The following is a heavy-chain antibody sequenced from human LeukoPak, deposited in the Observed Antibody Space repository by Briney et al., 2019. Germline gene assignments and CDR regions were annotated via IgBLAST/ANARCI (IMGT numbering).Heavy chain of an antibody. J-gene: IGHJ4*02. CDR3: AREILGGSGSSLGY. CDR2: ISAYNGNT. Sequence: VASVKVSCKASGGTFSSYAISWVRQAPGQGLEWMGWISAYNGNTNYAQKLQGRVTMTTDTSTSTAYMELRSLRSDDTAVYYCAREILGGSGSSLGYWGQGTLVTVSS. V-gene: IGHV1-18*01. D-gene: IGHD3-10*01. CDR1: GGTFSSYA.